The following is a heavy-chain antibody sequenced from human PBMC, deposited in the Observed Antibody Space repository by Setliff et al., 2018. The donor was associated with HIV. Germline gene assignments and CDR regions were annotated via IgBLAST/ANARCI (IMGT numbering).Heavy chain of an antibody. CDR3: ASARIPTGGVSTSLDY. J-gene: IGHJ4*02. V-gene: IGHV3-30*02. Sequence: GGSLRLSCEASGFTFSDYGMHWVRQAPGKGLEWVTFIRNDASNTYYADSVKGRFTISRDSSKNTLYLQMDSLRTEDTAVYYCASARIPTGGVSTSLDYWGQGTLVTVSS. CDR1: GFTFSDYG. CDR2: IRNDASNT. D-gene: IGHD3-3*01.